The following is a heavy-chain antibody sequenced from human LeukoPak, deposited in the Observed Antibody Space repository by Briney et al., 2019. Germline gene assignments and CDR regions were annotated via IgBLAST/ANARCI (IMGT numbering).Heavy chain of an antibody. CDR1: GFTFSRYY. Sequence: SGGSLRLSCAASGFTFSRYYMHWVRQAPGKGLEWVADISYSGSNIYYADSVKGRFTISRDNSKNTLYLQMNSLRAEDTAVYYCAKVGGYVIAVAYFDHGGESTLVTLST. D-gene: IGHD6-19*01. CDR3: AKVGGYVIAVAYFDH. CDR2: ISYSGSNI. V-gene: IGHV3-30*18. J-gene: IGHJ4*02.